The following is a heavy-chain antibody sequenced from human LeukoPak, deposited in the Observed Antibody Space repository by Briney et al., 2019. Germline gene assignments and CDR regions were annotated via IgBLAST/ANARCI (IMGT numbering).Heavy chain of an antibody. D-gene: IGHD3-10*01. CDR2: IYYSGST. CDR1: GGSISSSSYY. J-gene: IGHJ4*02. CDR3: ARHAKWFGELPADY. V-gene: IGHV4-39*01. Sequence: PSETLSLTCTVSGGSISSSSYYWGWIRQPPGKGLEWIGSIYYSGSTYYNPSLKSRVTISVDTSKNQFSLKLSSVTAADTAVYYCARHAKWFGELPADYWGQGTLVTVSS.